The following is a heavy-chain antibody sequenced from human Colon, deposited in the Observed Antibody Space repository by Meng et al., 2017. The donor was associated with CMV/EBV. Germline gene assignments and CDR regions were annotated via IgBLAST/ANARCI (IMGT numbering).Heavy chain of an antibody. CDR3: AKGKRIVGLTGDAFDI. J-gene: IGHJ3*02. D-gene: IGHD1-26*01. CDR2: IWWDGGST. CDR1: GFTLDGYT. V-gene: IGHV3-43*01. Sequence: GESLKISCAVSGFTLDGYTMHWVRQGPGKGLEWVSLIWWDGGSTYYAGSVKGRFTISRDISKNSLYLQMNSLTTEDTALYYCAKGKRIVGLTGDAFDIWGQGTMVTVS.